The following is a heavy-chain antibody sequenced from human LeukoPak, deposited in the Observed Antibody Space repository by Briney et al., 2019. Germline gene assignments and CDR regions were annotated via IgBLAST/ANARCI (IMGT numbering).Heavy chain of an antibody. CDR3: RGVIVDDAFDM. J-gene: IGHJ3*02. V-gene: IGHV3-73*01. D-gene: IGHD2/OR15-2a*01. Sequence: GGSLKLSCAASGFTFSGSAIHWVRQASGKGLEWVGRIRSKANSYATAYAASVKGRFINSRDDSKNTAYLQMNSLKTEDTAVYYCRGVIVDDAFDMWGQGTMVTVSS. CDR2: IRSKANSYAT. CDR1: GFTFSGSA.